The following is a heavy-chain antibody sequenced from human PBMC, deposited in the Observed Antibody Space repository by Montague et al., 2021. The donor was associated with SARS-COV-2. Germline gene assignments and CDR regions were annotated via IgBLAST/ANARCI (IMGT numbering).Heavy chain of an antibody. CDR2: INHRGTS. D-gene: IGHD3-22*01. CDR1: GGSFSDYY. CDR3: ARGRQHFNMIVVVMTGGEYYFDY. V-gene: IGHV4-34*01. Sequence: SETLSLTCAVYGGSFSDYYWSWIRQPPGKGLEWIGEINHRGTSKYNTSLESRVSISLDMSKNQFSLYLSSVTAADTAVYYCARGRQHFNMIVVVMTGGEYYFDYGGQGTLVTVSS. J-gene: IGHJ4*02.